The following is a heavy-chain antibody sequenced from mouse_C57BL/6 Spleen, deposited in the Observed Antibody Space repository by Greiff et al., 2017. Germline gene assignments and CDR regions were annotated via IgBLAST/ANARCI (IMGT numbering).Heavy chain of an antibody. Sequence: EVQLQQSGPELVKPGASVQISCKASGYSFTDYNMHWVKQSNGKSLEWIGELNPNYGTPSSNQTFKGKATLTVDQSSITADMQLNSLTSEYSAVYYGARWGKKSYGYDEGYAMDDWGQGTSVTVSS. CDR2: LNPNYGTP. CDR1: GYSFTDYN. D-gene: IGHD2-2*01. CDR3: ARWGKKSYGYDEGYAMDD. V-gene: IGHV1-39*01. J-gene: IGHJ4*01.